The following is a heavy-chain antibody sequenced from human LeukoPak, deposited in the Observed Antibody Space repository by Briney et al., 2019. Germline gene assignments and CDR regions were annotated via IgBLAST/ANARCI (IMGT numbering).Heavy chain of an antibody. V-gene: IGHV4-34*01. CDR1: GGFFSGYY. J-gene: IGHJ4*02. CDR3: ARGPFSPGIRYSGYDYLDY. CDR2: INHSGST. Sequence: SETLSLTCAVYGGFFSGYYWSWIRQPPGKGLEWIGEINHSGSTNYNPSLKSRVTISVDTSKNQFSLKLSSVTAADTAVYYCARGPFSPGIRYSGYDYLDYWGQGTLVTVSS. D-gene: IGHD5-12*01.